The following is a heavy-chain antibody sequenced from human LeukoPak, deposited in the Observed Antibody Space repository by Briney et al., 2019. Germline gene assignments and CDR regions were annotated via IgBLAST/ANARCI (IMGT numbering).Heavy chain of an antibody. Sequence: GSLRLSCAASGFTFSSYAMSWIRQPPGKGLEWIGYIYYSGSTNYNPSLKSRVTISVDTSKNQFSLKLSSVTAADTAVYYCARHGPLHYDSSLSGLYYFDYWGQGTLVTVSS. CDR3: ARHGPLHYDSSLSGLYYFDY. D-gene: IGHD3-22*01. CDR1: GFTFSSYA. J-gene: IGHJ4*02. V-gene: IGHV4-59*08. CDR2: IYYSGST.